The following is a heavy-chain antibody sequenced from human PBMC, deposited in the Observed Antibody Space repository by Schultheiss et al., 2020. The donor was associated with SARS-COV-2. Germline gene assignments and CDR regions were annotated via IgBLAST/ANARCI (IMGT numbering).Heavy chain of an antibody. CDR2: ISSSSSYI. CDR3: ARGRIMITFGGVTPLGY. J-gene: IGHJ4*02. Sequence: GGSLRLSCAASGFTFSSYSMNWVRQAPGKGLEWVSSISSSSSYIYYADSVKGRFTISRDNAKNTLYLQMNSLRAEDTAVYYCARGRIMITFGGVTPLGYWGQGTLVTVSS. V-gene: IGHV3-21*01. CDR1: GFTFSSYS. D-gene: IGHD3-16*01.